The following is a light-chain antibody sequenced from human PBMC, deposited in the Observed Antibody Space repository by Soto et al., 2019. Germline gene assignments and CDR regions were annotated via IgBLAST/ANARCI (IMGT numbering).Light chain of an antibody. Sequence: EIVLTQSPGTLSLSPGERATLSCRASQSVSSSYLAWYQQKPGQAPRILIYGASSRDNGIPDRFSGSGSGTDFTLTISILEPEDCAVYYCQKYGSSPYTFGQGNKLEIK. J-gene: IGKJ2*01. CDR3: QKYGSSPYT. CDR1: QSVSSSY. CDR2: GAS. V-gene: IGKV3-20*01.